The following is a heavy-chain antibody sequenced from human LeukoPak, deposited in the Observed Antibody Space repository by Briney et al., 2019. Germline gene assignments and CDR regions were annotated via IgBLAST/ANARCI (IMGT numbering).Heavy chain of an antibody. D-gene: IGHD3-10*01. CDR2: IYYSGST. CDR1: GGSISSSSYY. V-gene: IGHV4-39*01. Sequence: SETLSLTCTVSGGSISSSSYYWGWIRQPPGKGLEWIGSIYYSGSTYYNPSLKSRVTISVDAYKNQFSLKLSSVTAADTAVYYCARLPGLGSYYSDAFDIWGQGTMVTVSS. J-gene: IGHJ3*02. CDR3: ARLPGLGSYYSDAFDI.